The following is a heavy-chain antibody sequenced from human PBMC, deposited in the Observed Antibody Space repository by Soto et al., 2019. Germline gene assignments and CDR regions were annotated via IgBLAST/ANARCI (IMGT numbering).Heavy chain of an antibody. CDR1: GFSFSSYG. CDR2: IWYDGGNK. D-gene: IGHD6-13*01. V-gene: IGHV3-33*01. CDR3: ARAWGTISTAGTDY. Sequence: GGSLSLSCAASGFSFSSYGMHWVRQAPGKGLEWVALIWYDGGNKYYADSLKGRFTISRDNSKNTLFLQMNSLRAEDTAVYYCARAWGTISTAGTDYWGQGTLVTVSS. J-gene: IGHJ4*02.